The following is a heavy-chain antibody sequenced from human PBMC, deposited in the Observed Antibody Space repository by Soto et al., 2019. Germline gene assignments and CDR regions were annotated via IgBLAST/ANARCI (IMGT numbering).Heavy chain of an antibody. CDR3: ARDRGIAVAGTAEEIDY. V-gene: IGHV1-3*01. CDR2: INAGNGNT. CDR1: GYTFTSYA. Sequence: ASVKVSCKASGYTFTSYAMHWVRQAPGQRLEWMGWINAGNGNTKYSQKFQGRVTITRDTSASTAYMELSSLRSEDTAVYYCARDRGIAVAGTAEEIDYWGQGTLVTVSS. J-gene: IGHJ4*02. D-gene: IGHD6-19*01.